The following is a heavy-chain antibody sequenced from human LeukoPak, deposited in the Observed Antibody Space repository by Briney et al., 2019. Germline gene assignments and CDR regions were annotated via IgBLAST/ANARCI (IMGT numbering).Heavy chain of an antibody. J-gene: IGHJ4*02. V-gene: IGHV1-69*13. CDR1: GGTFSSYA. D-gene: IGHD2-8*01. CDR2: IIPIFGTA. CDR3: AAMNRYCTNGVCYPASTRQFDY. Sequence: AASVKVSCKTSGGTFSSYAISWVRQAPGQGLEWMGGIIPIFGTANYAQKFQGRVTITADESTSTAYMELSSLRSEDTAVYYCAAMNRYCTNGVCYPASTRQFDYWGQGTLVTVSS.